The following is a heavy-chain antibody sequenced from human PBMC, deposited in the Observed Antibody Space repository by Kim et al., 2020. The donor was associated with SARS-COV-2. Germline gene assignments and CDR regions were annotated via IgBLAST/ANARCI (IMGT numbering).Heavy chain of an antibody. CDR2: ISWDGGST. CDR1: GFTFDDYT. Sequence: GGSLRLSCAASGFTFDDYTMHWVRQAPGKGLEWVSLISWDGGSTYYADSVKGRFTISRDNSKNSLYLQMNSLRTEDTALYYCAKGLQPSSGSYYNLYYYYYGMDVWGQGTTVTVSS. J-gene: IGHJ6*02. CDR3: AKGLQPSSGSYYNLYYYYYGMDV. V-gene: IGHV3-43*01. D-gene: IGHD3-10*01.